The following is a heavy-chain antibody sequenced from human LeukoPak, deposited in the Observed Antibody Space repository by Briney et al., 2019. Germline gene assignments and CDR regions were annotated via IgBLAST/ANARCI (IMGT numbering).Heavy chain of an antibody. CDR1: GFTFSSYA. Sequence: PGGSLRLSCAASGFTFSSYAMSWVRPAPGKGLEWVSAISGSGGSTYYADSVKGRFTISRDNSKNTLYLQMNSLRAEDTAVYYCAKSDIVVVPAATIDYWGQGTLVTVSS. CDR3: AKSDIVVVPAATIDY. D-gene: IGHD2-2*01. CDR2: ISGSGGST. J-gene: IGHJ4*02. V-gene: IGHV3-23*01.